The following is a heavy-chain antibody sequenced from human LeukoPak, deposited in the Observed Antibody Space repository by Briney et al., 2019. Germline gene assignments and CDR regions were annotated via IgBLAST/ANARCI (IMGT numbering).Heavy chain of an antibody. CDR2: TLHSGST. J-gene: IGHJ4*02. V-gene: IGHV4-34*12. CDR1: GGSFNNYY. Sequence: SETLSLTCAVYGGSFNNYYWTWIRQRPGKRLEWIGETLHSGSTNHNPSLKSRVTLSVDTSKKKFSLRLSSVTAADSGLYYCARREWGGGPSALGVWGQGTLVTVSS. D-gene: IGHD2-15*01. CDR3: ARREWGGGPSALGV.